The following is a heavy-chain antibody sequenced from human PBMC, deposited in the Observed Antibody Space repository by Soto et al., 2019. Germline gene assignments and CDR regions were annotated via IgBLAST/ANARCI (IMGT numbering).Heavy chain of an antibody. J-gene: IGHJ4*02. CDR1: GDAFQSYA. V-gene: IGHV1-69*06. D-gene: IGHD4-17*01. CDR3: ARDPTNDYGDDTFDY. CDR2: IIPSYDRT. Sequence: QVLLLQSGSEVKKPGSSVKVSCKASGDAFQSYAIHWVRQAPGQGLEYMGRIIPSYDRTKYAQKFQGRLTVTAEMYTSTVYMELGSLRSEDTAVYYCARDPTNDYGDDTFDYWGQGTKVIVYS.